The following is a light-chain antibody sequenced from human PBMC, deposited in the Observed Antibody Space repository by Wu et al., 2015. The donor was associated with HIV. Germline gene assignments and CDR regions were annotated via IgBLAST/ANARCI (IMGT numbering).Light chain of an antibody. CDR2: GAS. J-gene: IGKJ5*01. V-gene: IGKV3-20*01. CDR3: QQYGDSPIT. Sequence: EIVLRQFPSTQSLSPGERALFSCRASQRLSSRPLAWYQQKRGQPPRLLISGASIRATGIPDKFSGAGAGTDFSLIISGLEPEDSAVYYCQQYGDSPITFGQGTRLEIK. CDR1: QRLSSRP.